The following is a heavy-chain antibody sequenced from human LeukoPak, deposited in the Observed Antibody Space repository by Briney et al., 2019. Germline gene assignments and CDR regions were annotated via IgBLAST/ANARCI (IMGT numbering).Heavy chain of an antibody. V-gene: IGHV1-2*02. CDR2: INPNSGGT. J-gene: IGHJ4*02. D-gene: IGHD3-22*01. Sequence: VASVKVSCKASGYTFTSYYMHWVRQAPGQGLEWMGWINPNSGGTNYAQKFQGRVTMTRDTSISTAYMELSRLRSDDTAVYYCARDVVYDSSGYYYFDYWGQGTLVTVSS. CDR3: ARDVVYDSSGYYYFDY. CDR1: GYTFTSYY.